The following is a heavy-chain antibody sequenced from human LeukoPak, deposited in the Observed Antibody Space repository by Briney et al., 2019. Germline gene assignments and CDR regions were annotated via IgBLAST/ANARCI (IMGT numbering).Heavy chain of an antibody. D-gene: IGHD5-18*01. V-gene: IGHV3-66*01. Sequence: GGSLRLSCAASGFTVSSNYMSWVRQAPGKGLEWVSVIYSGGSTYYADSVKGRFTISRDNSKNTLYLQMNSLRAEDTALYYCAKDRFGSYGYFDYWGQGTLVTVSS. CDR2: IYSGGST. J-gene: IGHJ4*02. CDR1: GFTVSSNY. CDR3: AKDRFGSYGYFDY.